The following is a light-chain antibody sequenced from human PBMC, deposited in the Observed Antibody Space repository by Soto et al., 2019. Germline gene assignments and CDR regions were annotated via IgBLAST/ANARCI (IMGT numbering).Light chain of an antibody. CDR3: QEYDRAPFT. V-gene: IGKV1-27*01. CDR1: QVISNY. J-gene: IGKJ3*01. Sequence: DIPMTQSPSSLSAYLGDRVTITCRASQVISNYLAWYQQKPGRLPKLLLFGASTLQSGVPARFSGSGSGTLVTLTINRVLPEDVATYYCQEYDRAPFTCGPGTKVDFK. CDR2: GAS.